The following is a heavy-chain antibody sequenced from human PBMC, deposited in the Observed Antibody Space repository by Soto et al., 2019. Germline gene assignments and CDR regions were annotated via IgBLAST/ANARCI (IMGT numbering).Heavy chain of an antibody. CDR1: GFSFSTYA. D-gene: IGHD3-10*01. CDR2: ISGSGGST. J-gene: IGHJ5*02. CDR3: AKDNYGSGSYRWFDP. V-gene: IGHV3-23*01. Sequence: AGGSLRLSCAASGFSFSTYAMSWVRQAPGKGLEWVSAISGSGGSTYYADSVKGRFTISRDNSKNTLYLQMNSLRAEDTAVYYCAKDNYGSGSYRWFDPWGQGTLVTVSS.